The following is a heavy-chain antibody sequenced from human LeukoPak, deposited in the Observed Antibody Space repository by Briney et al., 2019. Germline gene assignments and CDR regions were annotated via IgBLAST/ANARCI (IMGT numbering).Heavy chain of an antibody. Sequence: GRSLRLSCAASGFTFSSYVMHWVRQAPGKGLEWVSSISSSSSYIYYADSVKGRFTISRDNAKNTVFLQMNSLGGEDTAVYYCTTDGHYSISDWGQGTLVTVSS. CDR2: ISSSSSYI. CDR1: GFTFSSYV. CDR3: TTDGHYSISD. J-gene: IGHJ4*02. D-gene: IGHD6-13*01. V-gene: IGHV3-21*01.